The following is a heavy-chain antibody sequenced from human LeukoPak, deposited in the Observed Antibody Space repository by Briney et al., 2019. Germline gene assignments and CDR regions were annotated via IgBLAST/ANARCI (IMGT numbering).Heavy chain of an antibody. J-gene: IGHJ4*02. Sequence: GGSLRLSCAASGFTFSSYGIHWVRQAPGKGLEGVAFIRYDGSNNYYADSVKGRFTISRDNSKNTPYLQMNSLRAEDTAVYYCARGNDFWSGDFGYWGQGTLVTVSS. CDR1: GFTFSSYG. D-gene: IGHD3-3*01. CDR3: ARGNDFWSGDFGY. CDR2: IRYDGSNN. V-gene: IGHV3-30*02.